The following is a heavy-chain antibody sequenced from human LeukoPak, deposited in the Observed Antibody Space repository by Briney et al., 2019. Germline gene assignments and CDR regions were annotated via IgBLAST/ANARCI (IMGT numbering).Heavy chain of an antibody. CDR2: LRGNGDT. V-gene: IGHV3-23*01. CDR1: GFIFSSYA. CDR3: AKASWVSTADAVL. D-gene: IGHD3-16*01. J-gene: IGHJ4*02. Sequence: GGSLRLSCAASGFIFSSYAMSWVREAPARGLEWVSSLRGNGDTFYADSMKGRFTLSRDESRNTVYLHLNELRVEDTAVYYCAKASWVSTADAVLWGQGTVVTVSS.